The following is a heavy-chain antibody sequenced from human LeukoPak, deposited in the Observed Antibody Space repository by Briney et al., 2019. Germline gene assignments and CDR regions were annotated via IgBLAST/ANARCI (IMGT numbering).Heavy chain of an antibody. CDR3: ATGHDFWSGYSYYMDV. V-gene: IGHV1-24*01. Sequence: ASVKVSCKVSGYTLTELSMHWVRQAPGKGLEWMGGFDPEDGETIYAQKFQGRVTMTEDTSADTAYMELSSLRSEDTAVYYCATGHDFWSGYSYYMDVWGKGTTVTVSS. CDR1: GYTLTELS. CDR2: FDPEDGET. J-gene: IGHJ6*03. D-gene: IGHD3-3*01.